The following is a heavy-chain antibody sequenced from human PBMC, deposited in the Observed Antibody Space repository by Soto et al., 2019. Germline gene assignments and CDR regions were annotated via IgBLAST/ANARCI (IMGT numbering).Heavy chain of an antibody. CDR2: IIPIFGTA. CDR3: AREQLRISGYFDY. Sequence: ASVKVSCKASGGTFSSHAISWVRQAPGQGLEWMGGIIPIFGTANYAQKFQGRVTITADESTSTAYMELSSLRSEDTAVYYCAREQLRISGYFDYWGQGTLVTVSS. D-gene: IGHD4-17*01. V-gene: IGHV1-69*13. J-gene: IGHJ4*02. CDR1: GGTFSSHA.